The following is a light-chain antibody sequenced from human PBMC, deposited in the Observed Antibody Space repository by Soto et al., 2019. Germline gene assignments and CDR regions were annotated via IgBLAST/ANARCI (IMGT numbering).Light chain of an antibody. CDR2: TAS. CDR1: QGISSW. Sequence: DIQMTQSPSSVYASVGDRDTITCRASQGISSWLDWYQQKPGQAPKLLISTASILQSGVPARFSGSGSETDFTPTYSCLQPEEFAAYHYHEAGGLLPTFGHGTKVVLK. CDR3: HEAGGLLPT. J-gene: IGKJ1*01. V-gene: IGKV1-12*01.